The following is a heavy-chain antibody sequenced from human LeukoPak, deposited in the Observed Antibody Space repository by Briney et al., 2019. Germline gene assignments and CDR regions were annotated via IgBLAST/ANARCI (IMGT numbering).Heavy chain of an antibody. CDR1: GYTFISYW. D-gene: IGHD6-19*01. Sequence: GESLKISCKGSGYTFISYWICWVRQTPGKGLEWMGIIYPGDSDTRYSPSFQGQVTISADKSISTAYLQWSSLEASDTAMYYCARHPIGQVAGFGLFDYWGQGTLVTVSS. V-gene: IGHV5-51*01. CDR2: IYPGDSDT. J-gene: IGHJ4*02. CDR3: ARHPIGQVAGFGLFDY.